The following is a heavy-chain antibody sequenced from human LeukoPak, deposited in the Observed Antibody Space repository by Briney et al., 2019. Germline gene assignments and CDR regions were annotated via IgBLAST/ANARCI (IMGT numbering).Heavy chain of an antibody. J-gene: IGHJ3*02. CDR3: ARVPTVIDAFDI. CDR1: VGSLLSGGYY. D-gene: IGHD3-22*01. CDR2: IYYTGST. V-gene: IGHV4-31*03. Sequence: SQTLSLTCTVSVGSLLSGGYYWSCIRQHPGKGLECIAYIYYTGSTYYKPSLKSRLTISVDTSKNHFSLRLSSMTAADTAVYYCARVPTVIDAFDIWGQGTMVTVSS.